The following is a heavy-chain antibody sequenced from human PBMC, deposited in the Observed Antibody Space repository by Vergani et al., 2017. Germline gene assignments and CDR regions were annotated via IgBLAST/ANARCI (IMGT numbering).Heavy chain of an antibody. J-gene: IGHJ4*02. Sequence: EVQLLESGGGLVQPGGSLRLSCAASGFTFSSYAMSWVRQAPGKGLEWVSAMSGSGGSTDYADSVKGRFTITRDNSKNTRYLQMNSLRAGDTALYYCAKERTTMVGNETWYWGQGTLVTVSS. CDR2: MSGSGGST. D-gene: IGHD4-23*01. CDR3: AKERTTMVGNETWY. CDR1: GFTFSSYA. V-gene: IGHV3-23*01.